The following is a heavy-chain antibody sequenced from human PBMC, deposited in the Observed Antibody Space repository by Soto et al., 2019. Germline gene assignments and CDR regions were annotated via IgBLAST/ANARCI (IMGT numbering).Heavy chain of an antibody. CDR3: ARKKLEVIGPYYFDY. CDR2: IKQDGSEK. J-gene: IGHJ4*02. Sequence: GGSLRLSCAASGFTFSSYWMSWVRQAPGKGLEWVANIKQDGSEKYYVDSVKGRFTISRDNAKNSLYLQMNSLRAEDTAVYYCARKKLEVIGPYYFDYWGQGTLVTSPQ. D-gene: IGHD3-16*02. V-gene: IGHV3-7*05. CDR1: GFTFSSYW.